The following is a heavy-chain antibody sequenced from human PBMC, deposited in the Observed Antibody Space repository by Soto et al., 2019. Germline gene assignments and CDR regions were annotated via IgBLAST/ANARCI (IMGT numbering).Heavy chain of an antibody. D-gene: IGHD2-8*01. V-gene: IGHV1-18*04. CDR3: ARLEVYVDHYYYYYGMDV. Sequence: ASVKVSCKASGYTFTSYGISWVRQAPGQGLEWMGWISAYNGNTDYAQKLQGRVTMTTDTSTSTAYMELRSLRSDDTAVYYCARLEVYVDHYYYYYGMDVWGQGTTVTVSS. J-gene: IGHJ6*02. CDR2: ISAYNGNT. CDR1: GYTFTSYG.